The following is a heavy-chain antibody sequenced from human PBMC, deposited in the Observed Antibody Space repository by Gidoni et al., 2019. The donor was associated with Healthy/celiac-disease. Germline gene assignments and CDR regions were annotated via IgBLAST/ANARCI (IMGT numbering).Heavy chain of an antibody. D-gene: IGHD5-18*01. CDR2: ISPIFGTA. V-gene: IGHV1-69*01. CDR3: ARPHTAMAIRYWYFDL. CDR1: GGTFSSYP. Sequence: QLQLVQSGAEVKKPGSSVKVSCKASGGTFSSYPISWVQQAPGQGLEWMGGISPIFGTANYAQKCQGRVTITADESTSTAYMGLSSLRSEDTAVYYCARPHTAMAIRYWYFDLWGRGTLVTVSS. J-gene: IGHJ2*01.